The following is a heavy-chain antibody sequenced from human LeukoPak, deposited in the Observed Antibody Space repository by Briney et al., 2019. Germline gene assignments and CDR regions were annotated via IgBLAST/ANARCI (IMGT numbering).Heavy chain of an antibody. Sequence: GESLKISCKVSGHRFTSYWIGWVRPMPGKGLEWMGIIYPGDSDTRYSPSFQGQVTISADKSISTAYLQWSSLKASDTAMYYCARHKLEYSSSSTFQYWGQGTLVTVSS. D-gene: IGHD6-6*01. J-gene: IGHJ1*01. CDR3: ARHKLEYSSSSTFQY. CDR2: IYPGDSDT. V-gene: IGHV5-51*01. CDR1: GHRFTSYW.